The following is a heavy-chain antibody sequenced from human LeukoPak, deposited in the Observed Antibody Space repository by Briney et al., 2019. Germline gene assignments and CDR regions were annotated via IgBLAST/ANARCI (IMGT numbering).Heavy chain of an antibody. J-gene: IGHJ3*02. CDR3: ARGGRGSAAVVAPRSFDI. CDR1: GFTFSDYY. Sequence: PGGSLRLSCAASGFTFSDYYMSWIRQAPGKGLEWVSYISSSGSTIYYADSVKGRFTISRDNAKNSLYLQMNSLRAEDSALYYCARGGRGSAAVVAPRSFDIWGQGTMVTVSS. D-gene: IGHD3-22*01. V-gene: IGHV3-11*01. CDR2: ISSSGSTI.